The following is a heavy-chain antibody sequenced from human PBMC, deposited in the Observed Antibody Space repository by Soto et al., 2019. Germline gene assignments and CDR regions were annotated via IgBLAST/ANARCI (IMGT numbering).Heavy chain of an antibody. Sequence: QVQLQQWGAGLLKPSETLSLTCAVYGGFVSSGSYYWSWIRQPPGKGLEWIGEMSHSAGTHFNPSLKSRVTRSVDTSKNQFSLKMSSVTAADTALYYCARVERGTATTVVDAFDIWGPGTMVTVSS. V-gene: IGHV4-34*01. CDR2: MSHSAGT. CDR3: ARVERGTATTVVDAFDI. J-gene: IGHJ3*02. D-gene: IGHD1-1*01. CDR1: GGFVSSGSYY.